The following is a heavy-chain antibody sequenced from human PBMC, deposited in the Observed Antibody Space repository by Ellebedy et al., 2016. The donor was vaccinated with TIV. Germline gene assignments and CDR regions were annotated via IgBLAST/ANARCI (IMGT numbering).Heavy chain of an antibody. CDR2: FDPEDGET. CDR1: GYTLTDLS. CDR3: GRGRGYASTGRVYYFDY. D-gene: IGHD2-15*01. Sequence: AASVKVSCKVSGYTLTDLSIHCVRQAPGKGLEWMGGFDPEDGETTNAQKFQGRVTMTEDTSTDTAYMELSSLTSEDTAVYYCGRGRGYASTGRVYYFDYWGQGSLVTVSS. J-gene: IGHJ4*02. V-gene: IGHV1-24*01.